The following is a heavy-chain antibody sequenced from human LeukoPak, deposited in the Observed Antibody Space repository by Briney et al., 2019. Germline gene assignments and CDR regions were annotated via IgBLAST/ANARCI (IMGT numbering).Heavy chain of an antibody. J-gene: IGHJ4*02. CDR3: AKDPTDFDSSGQTYFDY. Sequence: GGSLRLSCTVSGFTVSSNSMSWVRQAPGKGLEWVSFIYSDNTHYSDSVKGRFTISRDNSKNTLYLQMNSLRAEDTAVYYCAKDPTDFDSSGQTYFDYWGQGSLVTVSS. CDR2: IYSDNT. CDR1: GFTVSSNS. V-gene: IGHV3-53*01. D-gene: IGHD3-22*01.